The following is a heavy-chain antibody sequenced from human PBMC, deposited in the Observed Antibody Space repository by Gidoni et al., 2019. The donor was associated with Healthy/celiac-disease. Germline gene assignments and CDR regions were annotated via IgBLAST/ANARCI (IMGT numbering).Heavy chain of an antibody. J-gene: IGHJ5*02. V-gene: IGHV3-23*04. CDR2: ISGSGGST. CDR1: GFTFCSFA. CDR3: AKDWIFGKQQLVPGDWFDP. Sequence: EVQLVESGGGLVQPGGSLRLSCAASGFTFCSFAISWVRQAPGKGLEWVSAISGSGGSTYYADSVKGRFTISRDNSKNTLYLQMNSLRAEDTAVYYCAKDWIFGKQQLVPGDWFDPWGQGTLVTVSS. D-gene: IGHD6-13*01.